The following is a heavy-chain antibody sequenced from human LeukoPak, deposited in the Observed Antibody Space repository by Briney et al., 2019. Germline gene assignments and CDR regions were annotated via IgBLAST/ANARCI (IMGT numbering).Heavy chain of an antibody. CDR2: IYYSGST. CDR3: ASTLEIAAAGTDAFDI. Sequence: SETLSVTCTVSGDSISDYYWSWIRQPPGKGLEWIGYIYYSGSTNYNPSLKSRVTISVDTYKNQFSLKLSSVTAADTAVYYCASTLEIAAAGTDAFDIWGQGTMVTVSS. CDR1: GDSISDYY. J-gene: IGHJ3*02. D-gene: IGHD6-13*01. V-gene: IGHV4-59*01.